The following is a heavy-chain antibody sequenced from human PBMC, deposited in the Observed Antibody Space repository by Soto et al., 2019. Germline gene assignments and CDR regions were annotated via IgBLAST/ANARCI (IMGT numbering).Heavy chain of an antibody. CDR1: GYTLTELS. CDR2: FDPEDGET. V-gene: IGHV1-24*01. CDR3: ATTRFLVRGAYRVRAFDI. D-gene: IGHD3-10*01. Sequence: ASVKVSCKVSGYTLTELSMHWVRQAPGKGLEWMGGFDPEDGETIYAQKFQGRVTMTEDTSTDTAYMELSSLRSEDTAVYYCATTRFLVRGAYRVRAFDIWGQGTMVTVSS. J-gene: IGHJ3*02.